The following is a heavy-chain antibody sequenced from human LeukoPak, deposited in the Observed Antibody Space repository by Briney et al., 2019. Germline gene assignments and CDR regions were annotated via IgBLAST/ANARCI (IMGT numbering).Heavy chain of an antibody. CDR2: INTNTEKP. J-gene: IGHJ4*02. V-gene: IGHV7-4-1*02. CDR3: ARIVGATEALDS. Sequence: ASVKVSCKASGYTFTRYDMNWMRQAPGQGLEFLGWINTNTEKPSYAEDFTERFVFSLDTSVTTAYLHINNLRADDSAIYYCARIVGATEALDSWGQGTLVTVSS. CDR1: GYTFTRYD. D-gene: IGHD1-26*01.